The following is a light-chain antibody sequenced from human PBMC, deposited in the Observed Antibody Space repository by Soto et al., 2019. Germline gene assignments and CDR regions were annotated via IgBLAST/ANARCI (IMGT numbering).Light chain of an antibody. CDR3: CSDTSSSPVV. Sequence: QSALTQPASVSGSPGQSITISCTGTSSDVGGYNDVSWYQQHPGKAPILMIYDVSNRPSGGYNCFSGSKTGNTASPTISGLQAEEEDDYYCCSDTSSSPVVFGGGTKVTVL. V-gene: IGLV2-14*01. J-gene: IGLJ2*01. CDR1: SSDVGGYND. CDR2: DVS.